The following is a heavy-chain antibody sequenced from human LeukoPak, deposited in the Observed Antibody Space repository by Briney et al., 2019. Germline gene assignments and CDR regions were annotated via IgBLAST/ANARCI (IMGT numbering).Heavy chain of an antibody. J-gene: IGHJ6*03. V-gene: IGHV4-61*01. CDR3: ARARSQPLPKDYVWGSYRYSYYYYYMDV. CDR1: GYSISSGYY. CDR2: IYYSGST. Sequence: PSETLSLTCTVSGYSISSGYYWGWIRQPPGKGLEWIGYIYYSGSTNYNPSLKSRVTISVDTSKNQFSLKLSSVTAADTAVYYCARARSQPLPKDYVWGSYRYSYYYYYMDVWGKGTTVTISS. D-gene: IGHD3-16*02.